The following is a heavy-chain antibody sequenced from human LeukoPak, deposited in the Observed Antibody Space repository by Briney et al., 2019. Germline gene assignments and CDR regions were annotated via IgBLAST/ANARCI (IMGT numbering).Heavy chain of an antibody. CDR3: AKDLGYCSGGSCPYYYYYGMDV. CDR2: ISGSGGSA. V-gene: IGHV3-23*01. CDR1: GFTFSSYA. Sequence: GGSLRLSCAASGFTFSSYAMSWVRQAPGKGLEWVSAISGSGGSAYYADSVKGRFTISRDNSKNTLYLQMNSLRAEDTAVYYCAKDLGYCSGGSCPYYYYYGMDVWGQGTTVTVSS. J-gene: IGHJ6*02. D-gene: IGHD2-15*01.